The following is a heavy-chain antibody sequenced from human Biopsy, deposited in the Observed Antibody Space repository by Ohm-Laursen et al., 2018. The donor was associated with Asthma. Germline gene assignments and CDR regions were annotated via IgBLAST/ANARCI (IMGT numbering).Heavy chain of an antibody. CDR1: GSSISSGGYY. D-gene: IGHD7-27*01. CDR2: IYYSGST. J-gene: IGHJ4*02. CDR3: ARWGSFGFDY. V-gene: IGHV4-31*01. Sequence: TLSLTCTVSGSSISSGGYYWSWIRQHPGKGLEWIGYIYYSGSTYYNPSIKSQITISVDKYKNQFSLNLSSVTAADTAVYYCARWGSFGFDYWGQGTLVTVSS.